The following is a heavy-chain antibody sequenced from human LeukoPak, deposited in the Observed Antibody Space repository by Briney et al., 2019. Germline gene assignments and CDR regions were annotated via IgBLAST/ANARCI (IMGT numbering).Heavy chain of an antibody. J-gene: IGHJ3*02. Sequence: GGSLRLSCAASGFTFSSYGMHWVRQAPGKGLEWVANIKQDGSEKYYVDSVKGRFTISRDNAKNSLYLQMNSLRAEDTAVYYCARLSGDRHAFDIWGQGTMVTVSS. CDR2: IKQDGSEK. D-gene: IGHD3-10*01. V-gene: IGHV3-7*01. CDR3: ARLSGDRHAFDI. CDR1: GFTFSSYG.